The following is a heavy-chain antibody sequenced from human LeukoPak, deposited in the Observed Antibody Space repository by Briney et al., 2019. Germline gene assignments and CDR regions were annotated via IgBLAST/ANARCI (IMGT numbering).Heavy chain of an antibody. V-gene: IGHV3-21*01. D-gene: IGHD2-2*01. CDR2: ISSSSSYI. J-gene: IGHJ5*02. CDR3: ARDLQAAITPNIKDA. Sequence: GGSLRLSCAASGFTFRSYSMNWVRQAPGKGLEWVSSISSSSSYIYYADSVKGRFTISRDNAKNSLYLQMNSLRAEDTAVYYTARDLQAAITPNIKDACSQATLVTVSS. CDR1: GFTFRSYS.